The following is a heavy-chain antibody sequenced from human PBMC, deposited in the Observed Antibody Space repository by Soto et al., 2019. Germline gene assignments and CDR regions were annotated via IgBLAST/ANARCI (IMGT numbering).Heavy chain of an antibody. Sequence: WTWIRQSPGKGLEWIGYIYYSGSTDYNLSLRGRLAISIDTSKNQFSLRLNSMTAADTAVYYCAGRDCSGTNCYYLDYYYMDVWGKGTTVTVSS. J-gene: IGHJ6*03. CDR3: AGRDCSGTNCYYLDYYYMDV. V-gene: IGHV4-59*08. CDR2: IYYSGST. D-gene: IGHD2-2*01.